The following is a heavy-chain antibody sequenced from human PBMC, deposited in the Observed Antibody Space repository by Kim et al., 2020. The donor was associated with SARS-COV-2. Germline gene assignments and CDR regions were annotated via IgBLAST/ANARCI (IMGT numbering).Heavy chain of an antibody. D-gene: IGHD3-10*01. CDR2: ICSGGSST. CDR3: AKGSGSRDAFDN. J-gene: IGHJ3*02. Sequence: GGSLRLSCAASGFTFSSYAMNWVRQAPGKGLEWVSVICSGGSSTYYADSVKGRFTISRDNAKNTLYLQMNSLRAEDTAVYYCAKGSGSRDAFDNWGQGT. V-gene: IGHV3-23*03. CDR1: GFTFSSYA.